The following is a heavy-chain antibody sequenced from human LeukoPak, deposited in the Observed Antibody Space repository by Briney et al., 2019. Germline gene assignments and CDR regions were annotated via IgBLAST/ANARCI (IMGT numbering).Heavy chain of an antibody. CDR1: GGSFSGYY. V-gene: IGHV4-34*01. CDR2: INHSGST. CDR3: ARQQWLVHRFDY. Sequence: SETLSLTCAVYGGSFSGYYWSWIRQPPGKGLEWIGEINHSGSTNYNPSLKSRVTISVDTSKNQFSLKLSSVTAADTAVYYCARQQWLVHRFDYWGQGTLVTVSS. J-gene: IGHJ4*02. D-gene: IGHD6-19*01.